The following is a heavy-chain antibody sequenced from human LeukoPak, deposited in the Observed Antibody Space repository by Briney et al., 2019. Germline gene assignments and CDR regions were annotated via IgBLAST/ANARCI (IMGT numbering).Heavy chain of an antibody. Sequence: SETLSLTCTVSGDSISTYYWSWIRQPPGKGLEWIGYIYYTGSTNYSPSLKSRVTISVDTSKNQFSLKLSSVTAADTAVYYCARVYGDGYDFRGAFDIWGQGTMVTVSS. CDR1: GDSISTYY. D-gene: IGHD5-24*01. V-gene: IGHV4-59*01. CDR3: ARVYGDGYDFRGAFDI. J-gene: IGHJ3*02. CDR2: IYYTGST.